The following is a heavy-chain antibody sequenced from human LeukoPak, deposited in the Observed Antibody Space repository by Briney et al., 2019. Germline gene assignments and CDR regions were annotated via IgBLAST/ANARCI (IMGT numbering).Heavy chain of an antibody. J-gene: IGHJ4*02. D-gene: IGHD6-13*01. V-gene: IGHV1-18*01. CDR1: GYTFTSYG. CDR2: ISAYNGNT. CDR3: ARGGGYSSSWYLVGGGDFDY. Sequence: ASVKVSCKASGYTFTSYGISWVRQAPGQGLEWMGWISAYNGNTNYAQKLQGRVTMTTDTSTSTAYMELRSLRSDDTAVYYCARGGGYSSSWYLVGGGDFDYWGQGTLVTVSS.